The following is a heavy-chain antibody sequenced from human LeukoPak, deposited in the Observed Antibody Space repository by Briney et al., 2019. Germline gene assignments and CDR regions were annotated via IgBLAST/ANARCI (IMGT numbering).Heavy chain of an antibody. CDR3: ARGNQAADSGSSH. Sequence: GGSLRLSCAASGFTFDDYAMHWVRQVPGKGLEWVSGISWNSGSIGYADSVKGRFTISRDNSKNALYLQMNSLRPEDTAVYYCARGNQAADSGSSHWGQGTLVTVSS. CDR1: GFTFDDYA. J-gene: IGHJ4*02. D-gene: IGHD1-26*01. V-gene: IGHV3-9*01. CDR2: ISWNSGSI.